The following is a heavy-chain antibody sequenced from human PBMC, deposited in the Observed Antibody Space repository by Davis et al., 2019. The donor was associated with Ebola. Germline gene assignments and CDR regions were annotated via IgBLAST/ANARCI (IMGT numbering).Heavy chain of an antibody. CDR2: IYYSGST. CDR1: GGSISSYY. J-gene: IGHJ3*02. V-gene: IGHV4-59*12. CDR3: ARGLTDSSGYYPNDAFDI. Sequence: PSETLSLTCTVSGGSISSYYWSWIRQPPGKGLEWIGYIYYSGSTNYTPSLKSRVTISVDTSKNQFSLKLSSVTAADTAVYYCARGLTDSSGYYPNDAFDIWGQGTMVTVSS. D-gene: IGHD3-22*01.